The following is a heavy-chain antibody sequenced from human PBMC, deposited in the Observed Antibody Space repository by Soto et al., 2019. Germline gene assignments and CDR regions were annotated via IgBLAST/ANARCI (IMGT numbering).Heavy chain of an antibody. D-gene: IGHD2-21*02. CDR1: GFSLSTGGVG. V-gene: IGHV2-5*02. CDR3: AHSRCGGDCLQSYSSHYYYGMDV. J-gene: IGHJ6*02. CDR2: IYWDDDK. Sequence: QITLKESGPTLVKPTQTLTLTCTFSGFSLSTGGVGVGWIRQPPGKALEWLALIYWDDDKRYSPSLKSRLTITKDTSKNQVVLTMTSMDPVDTGTYYCAHSRCGGDCLQSYSSHYYYGMDVWGQGTTVTVSS.